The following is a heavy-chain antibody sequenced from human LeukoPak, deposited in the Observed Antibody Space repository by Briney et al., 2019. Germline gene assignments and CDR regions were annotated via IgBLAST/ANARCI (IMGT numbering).Heavy chain of an antibody. V-gene: IGHV3-21*01. Sequence: PGGSLRLSCAASGFTFSSYSMNWVRQAPGKGLEWVSSISSSSSYIYYADSVKGRFTISRDNAKNSLYLQMNSLRAEDTAVYYCARGLAAAITPDYWGQGTLVTVSS. J-gene: IGHJ4*02. D-gene: IGHD6-13*01. CDR2: ISSSSSYI. CDR3: ARGLAAAITPDY. CDR1: GFTFSSYS.